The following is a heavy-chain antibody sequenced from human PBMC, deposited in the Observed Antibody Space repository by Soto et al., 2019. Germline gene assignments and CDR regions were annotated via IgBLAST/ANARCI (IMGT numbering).Heavy chain of an antibody. D-gene: IGHD1-26*01. J-gene: IGHJ5*02. CDR3: TRDQGGSYDSWFDP. CDR2: ISSGSAFI. CDR1: FTFSMYS. Sequence: EAQVVVSGGGLVKPGGSLRLSCNFTFSMYSMNWVRQAPGKGLEWVASISSGSAFIKYADSVKGRFSISRDNAKNSVSLQMNSLRAEDTAMYYCTRDQGGSYDSWFDPWGRGTLVTVSS. V-gene: IGHV3-21*01.